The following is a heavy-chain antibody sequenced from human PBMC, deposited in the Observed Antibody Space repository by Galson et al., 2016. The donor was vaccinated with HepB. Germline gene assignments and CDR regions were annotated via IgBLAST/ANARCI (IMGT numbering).Heavy chain of an antibody. V-gene: IGHV3-23*01. CDR2: FAGRGSIT. J-gene: IGHJ6*02. D-gene: IGHD3-22*01. Sequence: SLRLSCAGSGFTFGSYAISWVRQVPGKGLEWVSSFAGRGSITYFADSLKGRFTMSRDNSKNTLYLQMNSLRAEDTAVYYCAKDQDTSGYYSYTMDVWGQGTTVTVSS. CDR1: GFTFGSYA. CDR3: AKDQDTSGYYSYTMDV.